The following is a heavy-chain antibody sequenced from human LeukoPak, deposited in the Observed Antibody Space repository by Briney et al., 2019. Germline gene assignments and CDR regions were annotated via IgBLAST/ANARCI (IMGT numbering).Heavy chain of an antibody. V-gene: IGHV4-4*09. Sequence: SETLSLTCTVSGGSISSYYWSWIQQPPGKGLEWIGYIYTSGSTNYNPSLKSRVTISVDTSKNQFSLKLSSVTAADTAVYYCARLMNYYDSSGHLDYWGQGTLVTVSS. D-gene: IGHD3-22*01. J-gene: IGHJ4*02. CDR2: IYTSGST. CDR3: ARLMNYYDSSGHLDY. CDR1: GGSISSYY.